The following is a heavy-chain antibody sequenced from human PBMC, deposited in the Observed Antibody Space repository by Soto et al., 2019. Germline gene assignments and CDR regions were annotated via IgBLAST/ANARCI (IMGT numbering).Heavy chain of an antibody. J-gene: IGHJ4*02. CDR1: GGTFSSYA. V-gene: IGHV1-69*05. Sequence: SVKVSCKASGGTFSSYAISWVRQAPGQGLEWMGTIIPVSGTTNYLQKFQGRITMTRDTSTSTVYMELSSLRSEDTAVYFCARADYYDSSGFYYDCWGQGTLVTVSS. D-gene: IGHD3-22*01. CDR3: ARADYYDSSGFYYDC. CDR2: IIPVSGTT.